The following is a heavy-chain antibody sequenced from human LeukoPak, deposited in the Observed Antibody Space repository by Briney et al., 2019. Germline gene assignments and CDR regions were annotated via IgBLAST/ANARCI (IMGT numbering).Heavy chain of an antibody. CDR2: LYNDGST. J-gene: IGHJ4*02. Sequence: GGSLRLSCAASGFSVRSNYMSWVRQAPGKGLEWVSVLYNDGSTYYADSVKGRFTISRDNSKNTLYLQMNSLRAEDTAVYYCARDSLLLNDYGDYGLFDYWGQGTLVTVSS. V-gene: IGHV3-66*01. D-gene: IGHD4-17*01. CDR1: GFSVRSNY. CDR3: ARDSLLLNDYGDYGLFDY.